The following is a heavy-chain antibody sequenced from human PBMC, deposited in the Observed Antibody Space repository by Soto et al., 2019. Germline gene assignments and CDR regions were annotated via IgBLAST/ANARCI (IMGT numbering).Heavy chain of an antibody. CDR3: ARALGGPRYTFGLLNY. D-gene: IGHD5-18*01. CDR1: GGSFSGYY. V-gene: IGHV4-34*01. Sequence: QVQLQQWGAGLLKPSETLSLTCAVYGGSFSGYYWSWIRQPPGKGLEGIGEINHSGSTNYNPSLKSRVTISVDTSKNQFSLKLSSVTAADTAVYYCARALGGPRYTFGLLNYWGQGTLVTVSS. J-gene: IGHJ4*02. CDR2: INHSGST.